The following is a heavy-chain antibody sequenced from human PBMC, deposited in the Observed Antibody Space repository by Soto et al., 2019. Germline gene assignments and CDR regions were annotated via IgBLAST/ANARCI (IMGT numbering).Heavy chain of an antibody. D-gene: IGHD4-17*01. J-gene: IGHJ4*02. CDR2: ISAYSGNT. CDR3: ARETPVTTFDS. CDR1: GYTFTSYG. V-gene: IGHV1-18*01. Sequence: QVQQVQSGAEVKKPGASVRVSCKASGYTFTSYGISWVRQAPGLGLEWMGWISAYSGNTNYAQKLQGRVTMTTDTSTSTAYMELRSLRSGDTAVYYCARETPVTTFDSWGQGTLVTVSS.